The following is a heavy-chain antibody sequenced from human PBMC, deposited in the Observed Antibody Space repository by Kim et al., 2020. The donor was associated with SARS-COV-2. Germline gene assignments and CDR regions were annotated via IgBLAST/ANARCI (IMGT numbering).Heavy chain of an antibody. D-gene: IGHD5-12*01. CDR2: ISWNSRSI. V-gene: IGHV3-9*01. J-gene: IGHJ4*02. CDR1: GFTFGDYA. Sequence: GGSLRLSCAASGFTFGDYAMHWVRQAPGKGLEWVSGISWNSRSIGYADSVKGRFTISRDNAKNSLFLQMNSLRAEDTALYYCSTVLATIRGFDYWGQGTLVTVSS. CDR3: STVLATIRGFDY.